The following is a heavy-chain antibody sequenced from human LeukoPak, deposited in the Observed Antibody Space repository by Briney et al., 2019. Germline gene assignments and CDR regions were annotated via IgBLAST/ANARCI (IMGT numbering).Heavy chain of an antibody. CDR1: GGSISSGDYD. CDR2: IYYSGST. D-gene: IGHD3-3*01. J-gene: IGHJ3*02. V-gene: IGHV4-30-4*08. CDR3: AGRDYDFWSGQPSPWPHAFDI. Sequence: SETLSLTCTVSGGSISSGDYDWRWIRQPQGKGVEWIEYIYYSGSTYYNPALKSRVTISVDTSKNQFSLKLSSVTAADTAVYYCAGRDYDFWSGQPSPWPHAFDIWGQGTMVTVSS.